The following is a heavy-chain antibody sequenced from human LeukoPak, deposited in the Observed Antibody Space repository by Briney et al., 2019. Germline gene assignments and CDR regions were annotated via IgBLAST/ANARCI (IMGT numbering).Heavy chain of an antibody. V-gene: IGHV4-34*01. CDR1: GGSFSGYY. D-gene: IGHD5-18*01. CDR3: ARSGYSYGADSFDI. J-gene: IGHJ3*02. Sequence: SETLSLTCAVYGGSFSGYYWSWIRQPPGKGLEWIGEINHSGSTNYNPSLKSRVTISVDTSKHQFFLKLSSVTAADTALYYCARSGYSYGADSFDIWGQGTMVTVSS. CDR2: INHSGST.